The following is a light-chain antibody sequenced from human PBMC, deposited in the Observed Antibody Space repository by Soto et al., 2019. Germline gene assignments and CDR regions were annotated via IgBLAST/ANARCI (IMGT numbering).Light chain of an antibody. Sequence: NFMLTQPHSVSESPGKTVTISCNRSSGSITSNYVQWYQQRPGSAPTTVISEDNQRPSGVPDRFSGSIDSSSNSASLTISGLKTEDEADYYCQSYDSSNVVFGGGTKLTVL. CDR2: EDN. V-gene: IGLV6-57*04. CDR1: SGSITSNY. CDR3: QSYDSSNVV. J-gene: IGLJ2*01.